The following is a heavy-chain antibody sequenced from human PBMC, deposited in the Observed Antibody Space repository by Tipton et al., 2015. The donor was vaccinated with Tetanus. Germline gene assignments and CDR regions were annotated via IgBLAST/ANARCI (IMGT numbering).Heavy chain of an antibody. CDR2: IDPNSGGT. D-gene: IGHD3-22*01. V-gene: IGHV1-2*02. J-gene: IGHJ6*02. CDR1: GYTFTGYY. CDR3: ARDRGDYIYYGMDV. Sequence: VVQSGAEVKKPGASVKVSCKASGYTFTGYYIYWVRQAPGQGLEWMGWIDPNSGGTVYAQKFQGRVTMTRDTSISTAYMELRSLRSDDTAVYYCARDRGDYIYYGMDVWGPGTTVTVS.